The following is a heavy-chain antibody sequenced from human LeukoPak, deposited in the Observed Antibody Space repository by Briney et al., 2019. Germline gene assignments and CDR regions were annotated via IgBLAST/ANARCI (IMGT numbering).Heavy chain of an antibody. J-gene: IGHJ4*02. CDR1: GFTFTSYA. D-gene: IGHD1-26*01. V-gene: IGHV1-3*01. Sequence: GGSLRLSCAASGFTFTSYAMHWVRQAPGQRLEWMGWINAGNGNTKYSQKFQGRVTITRDTSASTAYMELSSLRSEDTAVYYCARAKDPSGSYYVGFDYWGQGTLVTVSS. CDR2: INAGNGNT. CDR3: ARAKDPSGSYYVGFDY.